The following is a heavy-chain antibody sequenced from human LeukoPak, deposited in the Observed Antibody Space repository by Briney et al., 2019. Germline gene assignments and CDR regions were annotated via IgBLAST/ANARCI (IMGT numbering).Heavy chain of an antibody. CDR2: IYYSGST. J-gene: IGHJ4*02. D-gene: IGHD3-22*01. CDR3: ARSPALGYYDSSGYLIDY. CDR1: GGSVSSGSYY. V-gene: IGHV4-61*01. Sequence: SETLSLTCTVSGGSVSSGSYYWSWIRQPPGKGLEWIGYIYYSGSTNYNPPPKSRVTISVDTSKNQFSLKLSSVTAADTAVYYCARSPALGYYDSSGYLIDYWGQGTLVTVSS.